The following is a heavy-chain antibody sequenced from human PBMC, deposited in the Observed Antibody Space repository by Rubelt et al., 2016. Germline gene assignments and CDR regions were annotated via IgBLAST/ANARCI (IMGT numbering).Heavy chain of an antibody. CDR3: ARTRGVDY. J-gene: IGHJ4*02. CDR2: INQCVSAK. Sequence: EVKLEESGGGLVQPGGSLRLSCAASGFSISGHWMTWIRQTPGKGLEWVANINQCVSAKMYGDAVKGRFTISRDNPKNSVYLRMNNLRAGDTAGYYCARTRGVDYWGPGALVTVSS. CDR1: GFSISGHW. V-gene: IGHV3-7*01. D-gene: IGHD3-16*01.